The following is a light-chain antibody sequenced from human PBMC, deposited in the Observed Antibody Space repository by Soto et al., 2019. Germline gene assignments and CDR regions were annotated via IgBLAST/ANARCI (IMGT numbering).Light chain of an antibody. J-gene: IGLJ2*01. CDR3: NSYINPDTVI. Sequence: QSVLTQPASVSGSPGQSISISFTGTSNDVGGYNHVSWYQQLPGKAPKLIIYEVYYRPSGVSNRFSGSKSGNTASLTISGLQADDEDDYNCNSYINPDTVIFGGGTKLTVL. V-gene: IGLV2-14*01. CDR1: SNDVGGYNH. CDR2: EVY.